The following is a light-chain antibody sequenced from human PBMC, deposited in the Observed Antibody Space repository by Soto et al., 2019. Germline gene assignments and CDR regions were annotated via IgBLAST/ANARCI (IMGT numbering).Light chain of an antibody. J-gene: IGLJ1*01. V-gene: IGLV2-14*01. CDR1: SSDVGGYNY. Sequence: QSALTQPASVSGSPGQSITISCTGTSSDVGGYNYVSWYQQHPGKAPKLMIYDVSNRTSGVSDRFSGSKSGNTASLTISGLQAEDEAEYYCSSYTSSSTLYVFGTGTKLTVL. CDR2: DVS. CDR3: SSYTSSSTLYV.